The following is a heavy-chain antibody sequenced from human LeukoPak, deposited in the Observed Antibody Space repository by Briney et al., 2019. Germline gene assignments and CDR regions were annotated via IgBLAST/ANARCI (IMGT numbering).Heavy chain of an antibody. D-gene: IGHD4-17*01. V-gene: IGHV3-33*01. CDR2: IWYDGSNK. J-gene: IGHJ3*02. CDR1: GFTFSSYG. Sequence: GGSLRLSCAASGFTFSSYGMHWVRQAPGKGLEWVAVIWYDGSNKYYADSVKGRFTISRDNSKNTLYLQMNSLRAEDTAVYYCARSYDYGDYGAFDIWGQGTMVTVSS. CDR3: ARSYDYGDYGAFDI.